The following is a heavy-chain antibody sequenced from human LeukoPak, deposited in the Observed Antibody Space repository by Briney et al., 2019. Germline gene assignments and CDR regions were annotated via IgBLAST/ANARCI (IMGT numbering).Heavy chain of an antibody. D-gene: IGHD4-17*01. CDR1: GGSISSYY. V-gene: IGHV4-59*01. Sequence: SETLSLTCTVSGGSISSYYWSWIRQPPGKGLEWIGYIYYSGSTNYNPSLKSRVTISIDTSKNQFSLKLGSVTAADTAVYYCARVSTVTTEIDYWGQGTLVTVSS. J-gene: IGHJ4*02. CDR3: ARVSTVTTEIDY. CDR2: IYYSGST.